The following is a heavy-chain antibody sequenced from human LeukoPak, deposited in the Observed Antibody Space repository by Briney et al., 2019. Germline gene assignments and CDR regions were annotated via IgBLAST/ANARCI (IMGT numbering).Heavy chain of an antibody. CDR2: ISWNSGSI. D-gene: IGHD6-6*01. J-gene: IGHJ5*02. V-gene: IGHV3-9*01. CDR1: GFTFDDYA. Sequence: GGSLRLSWAASGFTFDDYAMHWVRQAPGKGLEWVSGISWNSGSIGYADSVKGRFTISRDNAKNSLYLQMNSLRAEDTALYYCAKDSSSSSLRWFDPWGQGTLVTVSS. CDR3: AKDSSSSSLRWFDP.